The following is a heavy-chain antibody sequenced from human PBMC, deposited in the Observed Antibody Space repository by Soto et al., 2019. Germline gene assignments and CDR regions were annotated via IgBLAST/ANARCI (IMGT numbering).Heavy chain of an antibody. V-gene: IGHV4-30-4*01. CDR3: ARGGVWADSSGYYHDAFDI. Sequence: QVQLQESGPGLVKPSQTLSLTCTVSGGSISSGDYYWSWIRQPPGKGLEWIGYIYYSGSTYYNPSLKSRVTISVDTSKNQFSLKLSSVTAADTAVYYCARGGVWADSSGYYHDAFDIWGQGTMVTVSS. CDR1: GGSISSGDYY. J-gene: IGHJ3*02. CDR2: IYYSGST. D-gene: IGHD3-22*01.